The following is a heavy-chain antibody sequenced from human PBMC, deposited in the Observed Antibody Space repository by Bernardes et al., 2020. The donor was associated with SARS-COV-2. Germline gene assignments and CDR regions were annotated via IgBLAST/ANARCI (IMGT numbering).Heavy chain of an antibody. J-gene: IGHJ4*02. CDR3: ARDRRLGYCSTTSCSIFDY. D-gene: IGHD2-2*01. CDR2: IKSDGSST. V-gene: IGHV3-74*01. Sequence: GGSLSLSCAASGFTFSRDWMHWVRQVPGKGLEWVSRIKSDGSSTSYADSVRGRFTISRDNAKNTLYLQMNSLRGEDTAVYYCARDRRLGYCSTTSCSIFDYWGQGTLVTVSS. CDR1: GFTFSRDW.